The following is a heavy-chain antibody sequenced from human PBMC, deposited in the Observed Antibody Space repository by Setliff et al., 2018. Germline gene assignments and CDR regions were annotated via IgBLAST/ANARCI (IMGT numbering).Heavy chain of an antibody. J-gene: IGHJ4*02. V-gene: IGHV4-38-2*02. CDR1: GYSISSGYI. CDR3: ARDLGHGGDSDY. CDR2: IGHTGSI. Sequence: KTSETLSLTCTVSGYSISSGYIWGWIRQPPGKGLEWVGNIGHTGSINYNPSLKSRLTISRDTSKNQVSLNLRSVTAADTAVYYCARDLGHGGDSDYWGQGILVTVSS. D-gene: IGHD2-21*02.